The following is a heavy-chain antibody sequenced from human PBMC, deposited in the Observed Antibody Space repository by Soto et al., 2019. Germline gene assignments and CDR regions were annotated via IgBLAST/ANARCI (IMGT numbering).Heavy chain of an antibody. CDR1: GGSISSSSYY. CDR3: ATMTGADYYYGMDV. Sequence: PSETLSLTCTVSGGSISSSSYYWGWIRQPPGKGLEWIGSIYYSGSTYYNPSLKSRVTISVDTSKNQFSLKLGSVTAADTAVYYCATMTGADYYYGMDVWGQGTTVTVSS. V-gene: IGHV4-39*01. D-gene: IGHD3-9*01. CDR2: IYYSGST. J-gene: IGHJ6*02.